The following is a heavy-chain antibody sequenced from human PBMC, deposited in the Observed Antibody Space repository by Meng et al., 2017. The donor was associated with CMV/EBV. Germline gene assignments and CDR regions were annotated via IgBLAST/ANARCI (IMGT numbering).Heavy chain of an antibody. CDR2: ISSSSSTI. J-gene: IGHJ4*02. CDR3: ARGQDYDFWSGSY. D-gene: IGHD3-3*01. V-gene: IGHV3-48*04. CDR1: GFTFSSYS. Sequence: GESLKISCAASGFTFSSYSMNWVRQAPGKGLEWVSYISSSSSTIYYADSVKGRFTISRDNAKNSLCLQMNSLRAEDTAVYYCARGQDYDFWSGSYWGQGTLVTVSS.